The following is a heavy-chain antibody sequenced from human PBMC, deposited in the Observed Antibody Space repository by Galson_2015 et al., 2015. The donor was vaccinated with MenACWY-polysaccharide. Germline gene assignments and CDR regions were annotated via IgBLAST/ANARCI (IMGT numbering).Heavy chain of an antibody. V-gene: IGHV5-51*01. J-gene: IGHJ4*02. CDR1: GYSFPRYW. D-gene: IGHD6-13*01. Sequence: QSGAEVTKPGESLTISCKGSGYSFPRYWIGWVRQMPGKGLEWMGVIFPGDSDTRYSPSFQGQVTISADKSISTAYLQWSSLKASDTAMYYCARPSYSSSWNPFDYWGQGTLVTVSS. CDR3: ARPSYSSSWNPFDY. CDR2: IFPGDSDT.